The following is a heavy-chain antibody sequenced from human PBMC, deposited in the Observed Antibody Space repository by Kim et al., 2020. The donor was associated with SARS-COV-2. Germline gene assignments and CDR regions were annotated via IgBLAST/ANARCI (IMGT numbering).Heavy chain of an antibody. V-gene: IGHV4-39*01. CDR3: ARQPIYGSGSYYNYYYYGMDV. CDR1: GGSISSSSYY. D-gene: IGHD3-10*01. J-gene: IGHJ6*02. CDR2: IYYSGST. Sequence: SETLSLTCTVSGGSISSSSYYWGWIRQPPGKGLEWIGSIYYSGSTYYNPSLKSRVTISVDTSKNQFSLKLSSVTAADTAVYYCARQPIYGSGSYYNYYYYGMDVWGQGTTVTVSS.